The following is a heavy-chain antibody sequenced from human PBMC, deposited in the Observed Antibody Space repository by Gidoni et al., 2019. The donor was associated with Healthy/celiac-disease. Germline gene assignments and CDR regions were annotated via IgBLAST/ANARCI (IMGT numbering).Heavy chain of an antibody. CDR1: GYTFTGYY. D-gene: IGHD3-10*01. J-gene: IGHJ6*02. V-gene: IGHV1-2*06. CDR3: ARTTMVRGVTKAYYYYGMDV. CDR2: INPNSGGT. Sequence: QVQLVQSGAEVKKPGASVKVSCKASGYTFTGYYMHWVRQAPGQGLEWMGRINPNSGGTNYAQKFQGRVTMTRDTSISTAYMELSRLRSDDTAVYYCARTTMVRGVTKAYYYYGMDVWGQGTTVTVSS.